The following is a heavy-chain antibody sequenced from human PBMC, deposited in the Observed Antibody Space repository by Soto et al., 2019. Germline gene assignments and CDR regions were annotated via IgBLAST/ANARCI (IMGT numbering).Heavy chain of an antibody. V-gene: IGHV3-33*01. CDR2: IWYDGSNK. CDR1: GFTFSSYG. D-gene: IGHD6-13*01. CDR3: ARPLGIAAGDYYGMDV. Sequence: QAGGSLRLSCAASGFTFSSYGMHWVRQAPGKGLEWVAVIWYDGSNKYYADSVKGRFTISRDNSKNTLYLQMNSLRAEDTAVYYCARPLGIAAGDYYGMDVWGQGTTVTVSS. J-gene: IGHJ6*02.